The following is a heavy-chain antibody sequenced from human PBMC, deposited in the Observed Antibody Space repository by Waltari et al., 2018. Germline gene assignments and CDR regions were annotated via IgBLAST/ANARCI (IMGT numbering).Heavy chain of an antibody. D-gene: IGHD2-21*02. CDR3: AKETAFTLDS. Sequence: QVQLQESGPGLVKPSQTLSLTCTVSGASISSSGNSWTWIRHHPGRGLEWIGYISFIGTTYYSPSLRSRLTISIDTSKNHFSLNLNSLTAADTAVYFCAKETAFTLDSWGQGTLVTVSS. CDR1: GASISSSGNS. J-gene: IGHJ4*02. CDR2: ISFIGTT. V-gene: IGHV4-31*03.